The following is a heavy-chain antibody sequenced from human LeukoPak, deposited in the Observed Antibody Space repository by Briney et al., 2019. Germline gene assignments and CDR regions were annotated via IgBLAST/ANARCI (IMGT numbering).Heavy chain of an antibody. Sequence: GGSLRLSCAASGFTFSSYSMNWVRQAPGKGLEWVSSISSSSSYIYYADSVKGRFTISRDNAKNSLYLQMNSLRAEDTAVYYCARLRGTSSWSLDYWGQGTLVTVSS. CDR1: GFTFSSYS. J-gene: IGHJ4*02. D-gene: IGHD6-13*01. V-gene: IGHV3-21*01. CDR2: ISSSSSYI. CDR3: ARLRGTSSWSLDY.